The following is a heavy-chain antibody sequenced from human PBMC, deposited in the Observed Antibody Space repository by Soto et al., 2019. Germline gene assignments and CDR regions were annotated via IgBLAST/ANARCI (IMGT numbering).Heavy chain of an antibody. CDR1: GGSISSYY. CDR3: ARESAGAFDS. D-gene: IGHD6-25*01. V-gene: IGHV4-59*01. Sequence: QVQLQESGPGLVKPSETLSLTCTVSGGSISSYYWSWIRQPPGKGLEWIGYIYYSGSTNYNPSLKGRVTISVDTSKNQFSLKLSSVTAADTAVYYCARESAGAFDSWGQGTLVTVSS. CDR2: IYYSGST. J-gene: IGHJ5*01.